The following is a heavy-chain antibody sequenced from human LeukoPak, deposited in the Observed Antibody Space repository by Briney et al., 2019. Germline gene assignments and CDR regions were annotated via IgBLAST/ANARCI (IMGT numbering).Heavy chain of an antibody. CDR2: IYYSGST. CDR3: LKIEGIAVAGTFYYYGMDV. D-gene: IGHD6-19*01. CDR1: GGSISSYY. Sequence: SETLSLTCTVCGGSISSYYWRWIRQPPGRGLAWIGHIYYSGSTYYNPSLNRRVTISVDTSKIQFSLELGSVTAAGTALDYFLKIEGIAVAGTFYYYGMDVWGQGTTVTVSS. J-gene: IGHJ6*02. V-gene: IGHV4-59*01.